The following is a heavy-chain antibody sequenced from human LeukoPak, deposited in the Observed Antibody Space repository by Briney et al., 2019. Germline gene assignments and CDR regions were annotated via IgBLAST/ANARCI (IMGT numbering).Heavy chain of an antibody. CDR2: ISTSSSYI. Sequence: PGGSLRLSCAASGFTFSNYNMNWVRQAPGKGLEWVSSISTSSSYIYYADSVKGRFTISRDNAKNSLYLQMNSLRAEDTAVYYCARDSPPDDWGQGTLVTVSS. CDR3: ARDSPPDD. V-gene: IGHV3-21*01. J-gene: IGHJ4*02. CDR1: GFTFSNYN.